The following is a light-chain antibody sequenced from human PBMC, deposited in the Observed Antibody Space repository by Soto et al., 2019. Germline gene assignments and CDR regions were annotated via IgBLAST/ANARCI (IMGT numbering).Light chain of an antibody. Sequence: EIVLTQSPVTLYLSPGEGASLSCRASQSVSTSLAWYQQKPGQAPRLLIYDASNRATGIPARFSGSGSGTDFTLIISRLEPEDFAVYYCQQRYNWVSFDGGTKV. CDR2: DAS. J-gene: IGKJ4*01. V-gene: IGKV3-11*01. CDR1: QSVSTS. CDR3: QQRYNWVS.